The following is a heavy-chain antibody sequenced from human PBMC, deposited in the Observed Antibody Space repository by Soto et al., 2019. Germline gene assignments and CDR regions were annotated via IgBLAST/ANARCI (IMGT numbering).Heavy chain of an antibody. CDR3: AREGRWLYNYGYYYCYGKDV. CDR1: GDSVSSNSAA. J-gene: IGHJ6*02. Sequence: PSQTLSLTCAISGDSVSSNSAAWNWIRQSPSRGLEWLGKTYYRSKWYNEYAESVKSRITINPDTSKNQFSLQLNSVTPEDTAVYYCAREGRWLYNYGYYYCYGKDVWGQGTTVTGSS. V-gene: IGHV6-1*01. D-gene: IGHD5-18*01. CDR2: TYYRSKWYN.